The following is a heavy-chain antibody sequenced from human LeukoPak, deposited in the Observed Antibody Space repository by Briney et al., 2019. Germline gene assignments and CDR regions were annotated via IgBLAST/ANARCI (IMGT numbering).Heavy chain of an antibody. CDR3: ARVEIRTPPFTIFGVVIMGYFDY. V-gene: IGHV4-38-2*01. J-gene: IGHJ4*02. Sequence: PSETLSLTCAVCGYSISSGYYWGWIRQPPGKGLEWIGSIYHSGSTYYNPSLKSRVTISVDTSKNQFSLKLSSVTAADTAVYYCARVEIRTPPFTIFGVVIMGYFDYWGQGTLVTVSS. CDR2: IYHSGST. CDR1: GYSISSGYY. D-gene: IGHD3-3*01.